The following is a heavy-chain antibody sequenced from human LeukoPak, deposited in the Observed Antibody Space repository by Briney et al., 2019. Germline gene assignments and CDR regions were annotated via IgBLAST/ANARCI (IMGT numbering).Heavy chain of an antibody. CDR3: ARCAPDFYYGMDV. CDR2: IYYSGTT. J-gene: IGHJ6*02. V-gene: IGHV4-59*01. CDR1: GGSISGYY. Sequence: SETLSLTCTVSGGSISGYYRSWIRQPPGKGLEWIGYIYYSGTTNYNPSLNSRVTISVDTSKNQFSLKLTSVTAADTAVYYCARCAPDFYYGMDVWGQGTTVTVSS.